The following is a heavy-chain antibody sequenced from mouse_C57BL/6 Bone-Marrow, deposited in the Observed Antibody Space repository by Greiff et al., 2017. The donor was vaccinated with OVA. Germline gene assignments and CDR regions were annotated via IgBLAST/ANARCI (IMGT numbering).Heavy chain of an antibody. CDR1: GYTFTSYW. V-gene: IGHV1-69*01. CDR2: IDPSDSYT. D-gene: IGHD1-1*01. J-gene: IGHJ2*01. Sequence: QVQLQQPGAELVMPGASVKLSCKASGYTFTSYWMHWVKQRPGQGLEWIGEIDPSDSYTNYNQKFKGKSTLTVDKSSSTAYMQLSSLTSEDSAVYYCARSDYYYGHFDDWGKGTTLTVSS. CDR3: ARSDYYYGHFDD.